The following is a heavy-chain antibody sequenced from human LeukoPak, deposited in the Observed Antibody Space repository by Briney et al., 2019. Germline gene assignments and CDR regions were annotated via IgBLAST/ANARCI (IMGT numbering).Heavy chain of an antibody. D-gene: IGHD3-10*01. CDR2: IYHSGST. Sequence: SETLSLTCAVSGGSISSSNWWNWVRQPPGKGLEWIGQIYHSGSTFYNPSLKSRVTISVDTSKNQFSLKLSSVTAADTAMFYCARGLGPGNWFDPWGQGTLVTVSS. CDR1: GGSISSSNW. V-gene: IGHV4-4*02. CDR3: ARGLGPGNWFDP. J-gene: IGHJ5*02.